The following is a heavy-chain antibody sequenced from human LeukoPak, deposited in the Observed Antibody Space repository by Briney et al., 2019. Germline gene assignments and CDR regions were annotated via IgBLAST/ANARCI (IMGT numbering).Heavy chain of an antibody. J-gene: IGHJ3*02. CDR3: TTGWATRDAFDI. CDR2: IKSKTDGGTT. V-gene: IGHV3-15*01. D-gene: IGHD5-12*01. Sequence: GGSLRLSCAASVFTFSNAWMSSVREAPGKGLECVGRIKSKTDGGTTDYVARVIGRFTISRDDSKNTQYLQMSSLNTDDTAVYYCTTGWATRDAFDIWGQGTMVTVSS. CDR1: VFTFSNAW.